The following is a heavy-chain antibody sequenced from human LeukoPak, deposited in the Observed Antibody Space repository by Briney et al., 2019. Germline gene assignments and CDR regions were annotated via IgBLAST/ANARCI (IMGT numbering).Heavy chain of an antibody. V-gene: IGHV5-51*01. CDR2: IFPDDSET. D-gene: IGHD2-2*02. J-gene: IGHJ6*02. CDR3: ARYGLQGCSTNCYRSFYYYGMDV. CDR1: GYSFRNYW. Sequence: GAFLQISCKGSGYSFRNYWIGWVRQMPGKGPELMGLIFPDDSETKYSPSFQGQVTISVDKSISTAYVQWSSLKASDTAIYYCARYGLQGCSTNCYRSFYYYGMDVWGQGTAVTVSS.